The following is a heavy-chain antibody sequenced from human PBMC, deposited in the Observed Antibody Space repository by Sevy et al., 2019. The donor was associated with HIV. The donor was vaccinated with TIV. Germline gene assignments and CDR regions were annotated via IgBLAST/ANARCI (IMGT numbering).Heavy chain of an antibody. Sequence: SETLSLTCTVSGGSISSYYWSWIRQPPGKGLEWIGYIYYSGSTNYNPSLKSRVTISVDTSKNQFSLKLSSVTAADTAVYYCARVMGGWPPDYWGQGTPVTVSS. V-gene: IGHV4-59*01. J-gene: IGHJ4*02. CDR2: IYYSGST. D-gene: IGHD6-19*01. CDR3: ARVMGGWPPDY. CDR1: GGSISSYY.